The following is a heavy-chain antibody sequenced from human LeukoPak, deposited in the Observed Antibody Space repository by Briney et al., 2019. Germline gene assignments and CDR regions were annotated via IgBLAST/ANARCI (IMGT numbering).Heavy chain of an antibody. J-gene: IGHJ4*02. CDR2: LYSCGST. V-gene: IGHV3-53*04. CDR3: VRDAEDSSGYYPY. D-gene: IGHD3-22*01. CDR1: GFTVSSYY. Sequence: GGSLRLSCAASGFTVSSYYMTWVRQAAGKGLEGVSILYSCGSTYYADSVKGRFTISRHNSKNTLYLQMNSLRPEDTAVYYCVRDAEDSSGYYPYWGQGTLVTVSS.